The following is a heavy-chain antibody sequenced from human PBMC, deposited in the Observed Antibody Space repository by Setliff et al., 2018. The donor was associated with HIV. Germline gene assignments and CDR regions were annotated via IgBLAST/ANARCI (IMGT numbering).Heavy chain of an antibody. D-gene: IGHD7-27*01. CDR2: IYYSGST. CDR3: AVGGEDWGFFDY. Sequence: PSETLSLTCTVSGGSISSSSYYWGWIRQPPGKGLEWIGIIYYSGSTYYNPPLKSRVTISVDTSKNHFSLKLSPVTAADTAVYYCAVGGEDWGFFDYWGQGTLVTVSS. CDR1: GGSISSSSYY. J-gene: IGHJ4*02. V-gene: IGHV4-39*01.